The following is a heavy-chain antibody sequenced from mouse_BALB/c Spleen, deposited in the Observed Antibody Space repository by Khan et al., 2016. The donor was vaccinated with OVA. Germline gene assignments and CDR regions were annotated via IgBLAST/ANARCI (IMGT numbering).Heavy chain of an antibody. J-gene: IGHJ4*01. V-gene: IGHV2-3*01. CDR1: GFSLTSYG. D-gene: IGHD2-13*01. CDR2: IWGDGST. CDR3: AKWGDVYAVDY. Sequence: QVRLQQSGPGLVAPSQSLSITCTVSGFSLTSYGVNWVRQPPGKGLEWLGVIWGDGSTNYHSALISRLSISKDNSKSQLFLKLNSLQTDDTATYYCAKWGDVYAVDYWGQGTSVTVSS.